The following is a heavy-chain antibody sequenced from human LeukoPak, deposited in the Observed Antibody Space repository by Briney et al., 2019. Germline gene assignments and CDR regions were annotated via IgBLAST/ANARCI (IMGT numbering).Heavy chain of an antibody. J-gene: IGHJ4*02. D-gene: IGHD3-10*01. CDR3: ARVWQFFDSGSYLLY. CDR2: IDPNSGGT. Sequence: AASVRVSCKASGYAFNGYYIHWVRQAPGQGLEWMGWIDPNSGGTDYAQKFQGRVTMTRDTSISTAYMELSRLRSDDTAVYYCARVWQFFDSGSYLLYWGRGTLVTVSS. V-gene: IGHV1-2*02. CDR1: GYAFNGYY.